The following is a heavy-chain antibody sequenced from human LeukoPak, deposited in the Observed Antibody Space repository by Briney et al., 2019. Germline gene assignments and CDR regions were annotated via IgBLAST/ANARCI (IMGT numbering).Heavy chain of an antibody. D-gene: IGHD2-8*01. CDR3: ARLIGYCTNGVCYTTSRGYFDY. V-gene: IGHV4-38-2*01. Sequence: SETLSLTCAVSGYSISSGYYWGWIRQPPGKGLEWIGSIYHSGSTYYNPSLKSRVTISVDTSKNQFSLKLSSVTAADTAVYYCARLIGYCTNGVCYTTSRGYFDYWGQGTLVTVSS. J-gene: IGHJ4*02. CDR2: IYHSGST. CDR1: GYSISSGYY.